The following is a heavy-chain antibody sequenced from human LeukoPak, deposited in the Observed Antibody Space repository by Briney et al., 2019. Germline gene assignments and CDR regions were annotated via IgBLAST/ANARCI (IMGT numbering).Heavy chain of an antibody. D-gene: IGHD3-10*01. Sequence: ASVKVSCKASGYTFTDYFVHWVRQAPGQGLEWMGWISVYNGDTNYAQKFQGRVTMTTDTSTSTAYMELRSLRSDDTAVYYCARTGRGVTVGAFDIWGQGTMVTVSS. CDR1: GYTFTDYF. J-gene: IGHJ3*02. V-gene: IGHV1-18*04. CDR2: ISVYNGDT. CDR3: ARTGRGVTVGAFDI.